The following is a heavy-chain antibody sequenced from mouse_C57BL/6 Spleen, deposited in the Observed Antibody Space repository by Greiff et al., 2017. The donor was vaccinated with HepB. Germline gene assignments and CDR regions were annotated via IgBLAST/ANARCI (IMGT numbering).Heavy chain of an antibody. Sequence: EVQLQQSGPELVKPGASVKISCKASGYTFTDYYMNWVKQSHGKSLEWIGDINPNNGGTSYNQKFKGKATLTVDKSSSTAYMELRSLTSEDSAVYYGARGVSFDYWGQGTTLTVSS. CDR2: INPNNGGT. V-gene: IGHV1-26*01. CDR3: ARGVSFDY. J-gene: IGHJ2*01. CDR1: GYTFTDYY.